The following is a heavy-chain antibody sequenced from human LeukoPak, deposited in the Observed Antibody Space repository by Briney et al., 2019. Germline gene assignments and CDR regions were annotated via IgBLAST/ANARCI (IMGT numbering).Heavy chain of an antibody. CDR1: GGSISPYY. Sequence: SETLSLTCTVSGGSISPYYWSWILQPPGNELDIIGYMYYSWSTNYNPSLKIRVTISIDTSKNQFSLKLSSVTAADTAVYYCARRTGEAVWFDPWGQGTLVTVSS. CDR2: MYYSWST. CDR3: ARRTGEAVWFDP. J-gene: IGHJ5*02. D-gene: IGHD3-16*01. V-gene: IGHV4-59*08.